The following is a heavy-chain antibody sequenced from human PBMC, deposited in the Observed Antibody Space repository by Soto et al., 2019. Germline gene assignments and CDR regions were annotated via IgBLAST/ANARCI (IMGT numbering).Heavy chain of an antibody. D-gene: IGHD6-13*01. CDR1: GFTFSSYG. CDR3: AKDLSSWYSDNYYYGMDV. V-gene: IGHV3-30*18. J-gene: IGHJ6*02. CDR2: ISYDGSNK. Sequence: PGGSLRLSCAASGFTFSSYGMHWVRQAPGKGLEWVAVISYDGSNKYYADSVKGRFTISRDNSKNTLYLQMNSLRAEDTAVYYCAKDLSSWYSDNYYYGMDVWGQGTTVTVSS.